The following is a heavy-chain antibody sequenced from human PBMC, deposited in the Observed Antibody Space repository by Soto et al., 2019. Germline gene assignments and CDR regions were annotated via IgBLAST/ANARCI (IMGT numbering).Heavy chain of an antibody. J-gene: IGHJ4*02. CDR1: GISLDSAW. Sequence: VQLVESGGGLVKPGGSLRLSCVISGISLDSAWINWVRQAPGKGLEWVAQAKRKAAGGAIDYAAPVKGRFTISRDDSRNMAYLQMNSLKIEDTALYYCTTGYGSDWYGWGQGTLVTVSS. CDR2: AKRKAAGGAI. D-gene: IGHD6-19*01. V-gene: IGHV3-15*01. CDR3: TTGYGSDWYG.